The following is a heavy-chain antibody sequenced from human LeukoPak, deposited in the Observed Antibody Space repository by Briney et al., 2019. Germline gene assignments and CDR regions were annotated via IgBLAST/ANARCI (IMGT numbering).Heavy chain of an antibody. J-gene: IGHJ4*02. D-gene: IGHD3-16*01. CDR2: IYYSGST. CDR1: GGSISSYY. Sequence: SSETLSLTCTVSGGSISSYYWSWIRQPPGKGLEWIGYIYYSGSTNYNPSLKSRVTISVDTSKDQFSLKLSSVTAADTAVYYCAREGGGGISGFDYWGQGTLDTVSS. V-gene: IGHV4-59*01. CDR3: AREGGGGISGFDY.